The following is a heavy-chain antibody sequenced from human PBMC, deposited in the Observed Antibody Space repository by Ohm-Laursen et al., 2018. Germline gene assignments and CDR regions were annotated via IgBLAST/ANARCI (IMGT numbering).Heavy chain of an antibody. V-gene: IGHV3-23*01. CDR3: AKDLVPRCSSTSCYTAPWAHYGMDV. Sequence: GSLRLSCAASGFTFSSYAMSWVRQAPGKGLEWVSAIRGSGGSTYYADSVKGRFTISRDNSKNTLYLQMNSLRAEDTAVYYCAKDLVPRCSSTSCYTAPWAHYGMDVWGQGTTVTVSS. CDR2: IRGSGGST. CDR1: GFTFSSYA. D-gene: IGHD2-2*02. J-gene: IGHJ6*02.